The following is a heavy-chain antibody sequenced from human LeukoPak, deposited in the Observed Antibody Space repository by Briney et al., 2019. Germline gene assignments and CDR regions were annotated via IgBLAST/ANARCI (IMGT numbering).Heavy chain of an antibody. CDR1: GFTFSSYA. V-gene: IGHV3-23*01. D-gene: IGHD2/OR15-2a*01. CDR3: AKDQGISPRITLYYFDY. CDR2: ISGSGGST. Sequence: GGSLRLSCAASGFTFSSYAMSWVRQAPGKGLEWVSAISGSGGSTYYADSVKGRFTISRDNSKNTLYLQMNSLRAEDTAVYYCAKDQGISPRITLYYFDYWGQGTLVTVSS. J-gene: IGHJ4*02.